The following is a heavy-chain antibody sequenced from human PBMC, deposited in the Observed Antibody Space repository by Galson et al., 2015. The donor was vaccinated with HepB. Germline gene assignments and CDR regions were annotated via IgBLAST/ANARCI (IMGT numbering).Heavy chain of an antibody. J-gene: IGHJ3*02. D-gene: IGHD5-12*01. CDR3: AGDAERLRPRAFDI. V-gene: IGHV1-69*13. Sequence: SVKVSCKASGGTFSSYAISWVRQAPGQGLEWMGGIIPIFGTANYGQKFQGRVTITADESTSTAYMELSSLRSEDTAVYYCAGDAERLRPRAFDIWGQGTMVTVSS. CDR2: IIPIFGTA. CDR1: GGTFSSYA.